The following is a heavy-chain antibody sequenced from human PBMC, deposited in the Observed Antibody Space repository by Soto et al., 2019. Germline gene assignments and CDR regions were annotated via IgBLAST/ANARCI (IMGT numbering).Heavy chain of an antibody. J-gene: IGHJ6*02. Sequence: GGSLRLSCAASGFTFSTYAMSWVRQAPGKGLEWVSGISGSAGSAYYADSVKGRFTISRDNSRNTLCLQMNSLRAEDTAIYYCANADYGNYLFYYYGMDVWGQGTTVTVSS. CDR3: ANADYGNYLFYYYGMDV. CDR1: GFTFSTYA. CDR2: ISGSAGSA. D-gene: IGHD4-4*01. V-gene: IGHV3-23*01.